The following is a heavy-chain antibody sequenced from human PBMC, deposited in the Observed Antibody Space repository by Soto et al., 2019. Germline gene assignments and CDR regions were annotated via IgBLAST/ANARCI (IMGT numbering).Heavy chain of an antibody. Sequence: QVQLVQSGAEVKKPGASVKVSCKASGYTFSNYGISWVRQAPGQGLEWMGRVSPYNGNTNYEQKSQGRVTMTTDTSTSTAYMELRSLRSDATAVYYCARDRGYNWNYGWFDPWGQGTLVTCSS. J-gene: IGHJ5*02. CDR2: VSPYNGNT. D-gene: IGHD1-7*01. CDR1: GYTFSNYG. V-gene: IGHV1-18*01. CDR3: ARDRGYNWNYGWFDP.